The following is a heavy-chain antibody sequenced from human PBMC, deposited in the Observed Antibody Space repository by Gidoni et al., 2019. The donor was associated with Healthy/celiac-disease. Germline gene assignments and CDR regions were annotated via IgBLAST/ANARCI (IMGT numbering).Heavy chain of an antibody. J-gene: IGHJ6*03. V-gene: IGHV4-34*01. D-gene: IGHD2-2*01. CDR3: ARGYCSSTSCYGYYYYMDV. Sequence: QVQLQQWGAGLLKPSETLSLTCAVYGGSFSGYYWSWIRQPPGKGLEWIGEINHSGSTNYNPSLKSRVTISVDTSKNQFSLKLSSVTAADTAVYYCARGYCSSTSCYGYYYYMDVWGKGTTVTVSS. CDR1: GGSFSGYY. CDR2: INHSGST.